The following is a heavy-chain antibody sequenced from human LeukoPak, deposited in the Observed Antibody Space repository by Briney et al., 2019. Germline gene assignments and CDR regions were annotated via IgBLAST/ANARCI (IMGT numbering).Heavy chain of an antibody. CDR3: ARAHYYDSSGLDF. CDR1: GFTFSSYE. V-gene: IGHV3-48*03. Sequence: PGGSLRLSCAASGFTFSSYEMNWVRQAPGKWLEWVSYISSSGSTIYYADSLKGRFTISRDNAKNSLYLQMNSLRAEDTAVYYCARAHYYDSSGLDFWGQGTLVTVSS. J-gene: IGHJ4*02. D-gene: IGHD3-22*01. CDR2: ISSSGSTI.